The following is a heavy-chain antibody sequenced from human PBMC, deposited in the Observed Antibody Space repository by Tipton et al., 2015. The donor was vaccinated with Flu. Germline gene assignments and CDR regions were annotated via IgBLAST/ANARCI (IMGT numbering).Heavy chain of an antibody. CDR3: AREVDTAISP. J-gene: IGHJ5*02. CDR2: ISSSGSTI. D-gene: IGHD5-18*01. V-gene: IGHV3-48*03. Sequence: SGFTFSSYEMNWVRQAPGKGLEWVSYISSSGSTIYYADSVKGRFTISRDNAKNSLYLQMNSLRAEDTAVYYCAREVDTAISPWGQGTLVTVSS. CDR1: GFTFSSYE.